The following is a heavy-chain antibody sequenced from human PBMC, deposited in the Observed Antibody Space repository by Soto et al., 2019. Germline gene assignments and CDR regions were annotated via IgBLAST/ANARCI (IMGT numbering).Heavy chain of an antibody. CDR2: RGNDGVTT. J-gene: IGHJ3*02. CDR1: GFTFSTDV. V-gene: IGHV3-30*03. D-gene: IGHD3-10*01. Sequence: GGALTPSYAASGFTFSTDVMNGFRQAPGKVLEWVAGRGNDGVTTFKARSVKGRVTISRDKYLNTMCLRVKGLGADDWAVHYCASDFHCELHAFDIWGQGTMVTVSS. CDR3: ASDFHCELHAFDI.